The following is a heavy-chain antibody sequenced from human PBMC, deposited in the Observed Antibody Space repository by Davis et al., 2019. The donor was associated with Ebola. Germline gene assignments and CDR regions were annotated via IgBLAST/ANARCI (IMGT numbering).Heavy chain of an antibody. J-gene: IGHJ5*02. CDR3: ATDYYGSGVYYMSNFDP. Sequence: GESLKISCAASGFNFRIAWMSWVRQVPGKGLEWVGRIKSKTQGGTIDYAAAVEGRFTISRDDSENTLYLQMNSLNTEDTAINYCATDYYGSGVYYMSNFDPWGQGTQVTVSS. V-gene: IGHV3-15*01. CDR2: IKSKTQGGTI. D-gene: IGHD3-10*01. CDR1: GFNFRIAW.